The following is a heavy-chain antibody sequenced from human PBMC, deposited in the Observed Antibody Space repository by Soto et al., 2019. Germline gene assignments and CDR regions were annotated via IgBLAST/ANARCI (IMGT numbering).Heavy chain of an antibody. CDR3: AKDPRSVVERSVYGMDV. Sequence: GSLRLSCAASGFTFSTYGMSWVRQAPGEGLEWVSAISGSGGSTYYADSVEGRFTISRDNSKNTLYLQMNSLRAEDTAVYYCAKDPRSVVERSVYGMDVWGQGTTVTVSS. V-gene: IGHV3-23*01. D-gene: IGHD2-21*01. J-gene: IGHJ6*02. CDR2: ISGSGGST. CDR1: GFTFSTYG.